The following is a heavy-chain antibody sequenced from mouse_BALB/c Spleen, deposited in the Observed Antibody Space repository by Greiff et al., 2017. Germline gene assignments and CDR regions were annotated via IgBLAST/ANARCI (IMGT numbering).Heavy chain of an antibody. Sequence: EVQRVESGGGLVKPGGSLKLSCAASGFTFSDYYMYWVRQTPEKRLEWVATISDGGSYTYYPDSVTGRFTISRDNAKNNLYLQMSSLKSEDTAMYYCARGTWYFDYWGQGTTLTVSS. J-gene: IGHJ2*01. CDR1: GFTFSDYY. CDR2: ISDGGSYT. CDR3: ARGTWYFDY. V-gene: IGHV5-4*02.